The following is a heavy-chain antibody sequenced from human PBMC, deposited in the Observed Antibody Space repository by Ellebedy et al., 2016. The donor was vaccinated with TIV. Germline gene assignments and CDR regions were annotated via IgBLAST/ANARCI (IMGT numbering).Heavy chain of an antibody. D-gene: IGHD5-12*01. V-gene: IGHV4-39*07. CDR1: GGTISSTNYY. J-gene: IGHJ4*02. CDR3: ASSPSGYEIPY. CDR2: IYHSGST. Sequence: SETLSLTXNVSGGTISSTNYYWGWIRQSPEKGLEWIGSIYHSGSTYCNPSLKSRLTISLDTTKNQFSLRLDSVTAADTAVYYCASSPSGYEIPYWGQGTLVTVSS.